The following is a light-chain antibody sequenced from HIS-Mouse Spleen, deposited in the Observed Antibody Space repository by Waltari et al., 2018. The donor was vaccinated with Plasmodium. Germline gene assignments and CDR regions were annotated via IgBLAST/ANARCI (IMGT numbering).Light chain of an antibody. CDR1: QDISNY. V-gene: IGKV1-33*01. CDR3: QQYDNLPPYT. J-gene: IGKJ2*01. CDR2: DAS. Sequence: IQMTHSSYHLSESVGARVTITCQASQDISNYLNWYTQKPGKAPKLLIYDASNLETGVPSRFSGSGSGTDFTFTISSLQPEDIATYYCQQYDNLPPYTFGQGTKLEIK.